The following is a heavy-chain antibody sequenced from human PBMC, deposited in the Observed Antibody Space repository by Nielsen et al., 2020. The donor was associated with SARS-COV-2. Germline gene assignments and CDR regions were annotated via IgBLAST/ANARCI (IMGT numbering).Heavy chain of an antibody. CDR3: AREPWSGYYFDY. CDR1: GGSISSGSYY. V-gene: IGHV4-61*02. Sequence: LRLSCTVSGGSISSGSYYWSWIRQPAGKGLEWNGRIYTSGSTNYNPSLKSRVTISVDTSKNQFSLKLSSVTAADTAVYYCAREPWSGYYFDYWGQVTLVTVSS. CDR2: IYTSGST. D-gene: IGHD1-1*01. J-gene: IGHJ4*02.